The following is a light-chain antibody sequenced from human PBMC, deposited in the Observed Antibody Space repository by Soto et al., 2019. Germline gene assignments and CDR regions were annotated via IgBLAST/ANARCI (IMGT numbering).Light chain of an antibody. Sequence: EIVLTQSPGTLSLSPGEGATLFCRASQTVSSSYLAWYRQKRGQAPRLRIYGTYNRATGIPGSSSGSGSGTDFTLTISRLEPEDFAVYHCQLYGSSPLYSFAQGTELEIK. J-gene: IGKJ2*01. CDR2: GTY. CDR3: QLYGSSPLYS. CDR1: QTVSSSY. V-gene: IGKV3-20*01.